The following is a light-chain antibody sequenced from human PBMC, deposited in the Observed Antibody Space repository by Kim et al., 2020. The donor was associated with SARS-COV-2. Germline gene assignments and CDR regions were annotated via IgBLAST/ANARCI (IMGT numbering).Light chain of an antibody. J-gene: IGKJ5*01. CDR2: AAS. CDR1: QGISSS. Sequence: ASVGDRVTITGRASQGISSSLAWYQQKPGKVPKLLIYAASALQQGVPSRFSGSESGTDFTLTISSLQPEDVATYYCQQYNIGPDTFGQGTRLEIK. CDR3: QQYNIGPDT. V-gene: IGKV1-27*01.